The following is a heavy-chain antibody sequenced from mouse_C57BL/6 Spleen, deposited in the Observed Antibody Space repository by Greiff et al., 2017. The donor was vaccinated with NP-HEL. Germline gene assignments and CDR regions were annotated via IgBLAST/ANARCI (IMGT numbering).Heavy chain of an antibody. Sequence: EVKLMESGGGLVKPGGSLKLSCAASGFTFSDYGMHWVRQAPEKGLEWVAYISSGSSTIYYADTVKGRFTISRDNAKNTLFLQMTSLRSEDTAMYYCARPPTGTRWYFDVWGTGTTVTVSS. V-gene: IGHV5-17*01. CDR3: ARPPTGTRWYFDV. CDR1: GFTFSDYG. CDR2: ISSGSSTI. J-gene: IGHJ1*03. D-gene: IGHD4-1*02.